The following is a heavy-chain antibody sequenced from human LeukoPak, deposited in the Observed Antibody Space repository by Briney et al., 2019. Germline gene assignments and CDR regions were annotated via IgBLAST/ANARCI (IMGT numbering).Heavy chain of an antibody. D-gene: IGHD3-22*01. CDR3: ARAHNYYDSSGYYAFDI. Sequence: GGSLRLSCAASGFTVSSNYMSWVRQAPGKGLEWVSVIYSGGSTYYADSVKGRFTISRDNSKNTLYLQMNSLRAEDTAVYYCARAHNYYDSSGYYAFDIWGQGTMVTVSS. V-gene: IGHV3-53*01. CDR1: GFTVSSNY. CDR2: IYSGGST. J-gene: IGHJ3*02.